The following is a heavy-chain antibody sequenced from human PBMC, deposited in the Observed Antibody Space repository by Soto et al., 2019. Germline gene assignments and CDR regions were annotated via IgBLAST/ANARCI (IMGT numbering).Heavy chain of an antibody. V-gene: IGHV4-39*01. J-gene: IGHJ6*03. Sequence: SETLSLTCTVSGGSISSSSYYWGWIRQPPGKGLEWIGSIYYSGSTYYNPSLKSRVTISVDTSKNQFSLKLSSVTAADTAVYYCAVTTSYYYYMDVWGKGTTVTVSS. D-gene: IGHD4-4*01. CDR2: IYYSGST. CDR1: GGSISSSSYY. CDR3: AVTTSYYYYMDV.